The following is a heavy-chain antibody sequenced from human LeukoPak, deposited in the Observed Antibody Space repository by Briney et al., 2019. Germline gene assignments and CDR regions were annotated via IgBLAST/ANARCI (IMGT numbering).Heavy chain of an antibody. J-gene: IGHJ4*02. CDR1: GFICSGAV. CDR2: ISSSGSDT. V-gene: IGHV3-23*01. Sequence: GGSRRLSCSASGFICSGAVIIWARQSPGKWLDWVSSISSSGSDTFYADSVKGRCAISRDNSKNTLFLQLNSLRAEDTAIYHCASKTGKTGTYNWGQGILVTVSS. CDR3: ASKTGKTGTYN. D-gene: IGHD1-1*01.